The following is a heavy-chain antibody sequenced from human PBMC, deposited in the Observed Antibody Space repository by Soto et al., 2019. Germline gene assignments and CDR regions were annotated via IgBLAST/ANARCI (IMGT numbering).Heavy chain of an antibody. CDR2: INAGNGNT. J-gene: IGHJ1*01. Sequence: ASVKVSCKASGYTFTIDVMHWVRQAPGQRLEWMGWINAGNGNTKYSQNFQGRVTITRDTAASTAYMEVSSLRSEDTAVYYCARGITSGHPQYFQHWGQGTLVTVSS. CDR1: GYTFTIDV. CDR3: ARGITSGHPQYFQH. D-gene: IGHD2-8*01. V-gene: IGHV1-3*01.